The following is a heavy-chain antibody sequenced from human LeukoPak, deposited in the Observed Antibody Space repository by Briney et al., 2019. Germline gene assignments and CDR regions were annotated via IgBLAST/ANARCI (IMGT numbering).Heavy chain of an antibody. D-gene: IGHD5-24*01. CDR1: GFTVSSNY. Sequence: PGGSLRLSCAASGFTVSSNYMNWVRQAPGKGLEWVSVIYGGGNIYYADSVKGRFTISRDNSKNTLYLQMNSLRAEDTAVYYCARGAGYNYPYYFDYWGQGTLVTVYS. CDR3: ARGAGYNYPYYFDY. V-gene: IGHV3-53*01. J-gene: IGHJ4*02. CDR2: IYGGGNI.